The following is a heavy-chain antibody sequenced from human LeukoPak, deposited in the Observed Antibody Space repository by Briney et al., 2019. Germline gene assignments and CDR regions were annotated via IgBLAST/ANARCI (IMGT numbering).Heavy chain of an antibody. V-gene: IGHV4-61*02. Sequence: PSETLSLTCTVSGGSISSGSYYWSWIRQPAVKGLEWIGRTYTSGSTNYNPSLKSRVTISVDTSKNQFSLKLSSVTAADTAVYYCAAEGVVVPAAMYYWGQGTLVTVSS. D-gene: IGHD2-2*01. CDR3: AAEGVVVPAAMYY. J-gene: IGHJ4*02. CDR1: GGSISSGSYY. CDR2: TYTSGST.